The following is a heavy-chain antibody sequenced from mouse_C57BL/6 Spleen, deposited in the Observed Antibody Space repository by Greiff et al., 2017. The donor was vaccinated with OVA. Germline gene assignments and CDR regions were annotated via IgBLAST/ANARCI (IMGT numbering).Heavy chain of an antibody. V-gene: IGHV1-53*01. CDR2: INPSNGGT. D-gene: IGHD1-1*01. Sequence: QVQLKQPGTELVKPGASVKLSCKASGYTFTSYWMHWVKQRPGQGLEWIGNINPSNGGTNYNEKFKSKATLTVDKSSSTAYMQLSSLTSEDSAVYYCARENYYGSTAWFAYWGQGTLVTVSA. CDR3: ARENYYGSTAWFAY. CDR1: GYTFTSYW. J-gene: IGHJ3*01.